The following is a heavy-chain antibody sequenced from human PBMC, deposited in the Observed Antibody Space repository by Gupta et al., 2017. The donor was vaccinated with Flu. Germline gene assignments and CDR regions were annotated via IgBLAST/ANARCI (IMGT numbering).Heavy chain of an antibody. CDR3: ARGRGEARRKGRNFET. J-gene: IGHJ4*02. CDR1: SGSINAHY. V-gene: IGHV4-59*11. Sequence: QVQLLESGPGVVKPSETLSLTCSLSSGSINAHYWSWIRQAPGKGLEWIGYVSYNEITKYNPARGGRVTMSEDTSKNQGYLKGDSVKEEETEVYYCARGRGEARRKGRNFETWGQGILVHVS. D-gene: IGHD1-7*01. CDR2: VSYNEIT.